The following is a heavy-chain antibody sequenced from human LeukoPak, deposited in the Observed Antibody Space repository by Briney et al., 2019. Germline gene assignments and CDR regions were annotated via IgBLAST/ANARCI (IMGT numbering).Heavy chain of an antibody. CDR1: GFTFSSYW. V-gene: IGHV3-30*18. CDR2: ISYDGSNK. CDR3: AKDGEYYYGSGSYFDY. Sequence: GGSLRLSCAASGFTFSSYWMSWVRQAPGKGLEWVAVISYDGSNKYYADSVKGRFTISRDNSKNTLYLQMNSLRAEDTAVYYCAKDGEYYYGSGSYFDYWGQGTLVTVSS. J-gene: IGHJ4*02. D-gene: IGHD3-10*01.